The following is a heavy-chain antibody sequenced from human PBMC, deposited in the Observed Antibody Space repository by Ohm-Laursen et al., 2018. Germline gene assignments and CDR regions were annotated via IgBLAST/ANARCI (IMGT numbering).Heavy chain of an antibody. D-gene: IGHD6-13*01. J-gene: IGHJ3*02. CDR3: AHVEQPDAFDI. CDR2: IYWNDDK. Sequence: TLSLTCTVSGGSISTYYWSWIRQPPGQGLEWVALIYWNDDKRYSPSLKSRFTVTKDTAKNQVVLTMTNMDPVDTATYYCAHVEQPDAFDIWGQGTMVTVSS. CDR1: GGSISTYYW. V-gene: IGHV2-5*01.